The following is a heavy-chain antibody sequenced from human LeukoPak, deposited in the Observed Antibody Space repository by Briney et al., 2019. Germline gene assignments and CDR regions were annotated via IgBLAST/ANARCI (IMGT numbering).Heavy chain of an antibody. D-gene: IGHD3-22*01. V-gene: IGHV4-59*12. CDR1: GGSISSYY. CDR3: AAYYYDSSGFWFDP. Sequence: SSETLSLTCTVSGGSISSYYWSWIRQPPGKGLEWIGYIYYSGSTNYNPSLKSRVTISVDGSKNQFSLKLSSVTAADTAVYYCAAYYYDSSGFWFDPWGQGTLVTVSS. CDR2: IYYSGST. J-gene: IGHJ5*02.